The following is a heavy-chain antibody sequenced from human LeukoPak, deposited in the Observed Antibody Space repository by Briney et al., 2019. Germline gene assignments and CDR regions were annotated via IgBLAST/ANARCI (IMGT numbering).Heavy chain of an antibody. Sequence: GGSLRLSCAASGLTFSNYGMHWVRQAPGKGLEWVTYIRYDGRNKFYADFVKGRFTISRDNSKSTLFLQMSSLRTEDTAIYYCAKGGSNNWSFDYWGQGALVTVSS. CDR1: GLTFSNYG. V-gene: IGHV3-30*02. CDR3: AKGGSNNWSFDY. CDR2: IRYDGRNK. D-gene: IGHD1-1*01. J-gene: IGHJ4*02.